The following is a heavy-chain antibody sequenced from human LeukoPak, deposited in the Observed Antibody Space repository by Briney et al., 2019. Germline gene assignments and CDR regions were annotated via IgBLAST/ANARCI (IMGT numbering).Heavy chain of an antibody. CDR1: GGSISSFY. V-gene: IGHV4-59*12. CDR2: MSNSGST. Sequence: SETLSLTCSVSGGSISSFYWNWIRQPPGKGLEWIGYMSNSGSTNYNPSLKSRLTISVDTSKNHLSLNLISVTAADTAVYYCVRAYDYWGQGTLVTVSS. CDR3: VRAYDY. J-gene: IGHJ4*02.